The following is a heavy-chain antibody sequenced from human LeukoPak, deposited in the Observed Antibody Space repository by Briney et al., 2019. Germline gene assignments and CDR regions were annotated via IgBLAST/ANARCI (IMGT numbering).Heavy chain of an antibody. CDR3: ARDKAYYYGSGRGNAFDI. D-gene: IGHD3-10*01. J-gene: IGHJ3*02. CDR1: GYTFTGYY. Sequence: ASVKVSCKASGYTFTGYYMHWVRQAPGQGLEWMGWINPNSGGTNYAQKFQGRVTMTRDMSTSTVYMELSSLRSEDTAVYYCARDKAYYYGSGRGNAFDIWGQGTMVTVSS. V-gene: IGHV1-2*02. CDR2: INPNSGGT.